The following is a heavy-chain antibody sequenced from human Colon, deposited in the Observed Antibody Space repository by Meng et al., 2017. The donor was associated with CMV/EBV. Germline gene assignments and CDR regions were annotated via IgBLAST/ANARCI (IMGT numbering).Heavy chain of an antibody. CDR1: GFTFSTFG. Sequence: GESLKISCAASGFTFSTFGMHWVRQAPGKGLEWVSSIVSSSTYIFYADSVKGRFTISRDNAKNLLYLQMNSLRAEDTGIYYCVRDTISGVVAFEYWGQGALVTVS. D-gene: IGHD3-3*01. J-gene: IGHJ4*02. V-gene: IGHV3-21*06. CDR2: IVSSSTYI. CDR3: VRDTISGVVAFEY.